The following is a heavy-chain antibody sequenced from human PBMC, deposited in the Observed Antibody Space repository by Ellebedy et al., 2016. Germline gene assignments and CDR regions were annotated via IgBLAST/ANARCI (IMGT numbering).Heavy chain of an antibody. J-gene: IGHJ6*03. V-gene: IGHV3-13*01. Sequence: GGSLRLXCAASGFTFSSYDMHWVRQATGKGLEWVSAIGTAGDTYYPGSVKGRFTISRENAKNSLYLQMNSLRAGDTAVYYCARAGSNYYMDVWGKGTTVTVSS. CDR1: GFTFSSYD. CDR2: IGTAGDT. CDR3: ARAGSNYYMDV. D-gene: IGHD1-14*01.